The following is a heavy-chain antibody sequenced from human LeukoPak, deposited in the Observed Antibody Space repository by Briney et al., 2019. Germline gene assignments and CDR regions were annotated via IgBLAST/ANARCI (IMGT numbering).Heavy chain of an antibody. D-gene: IGHD2-2*02. Sequence: ASVKVSCKASGYTFTGYYMHWVRQASGQGLEWMGWINPNSGGTNYAQKFQGRVTMTRDASISTAYMELSRLRSDDTAVYYCARVVVPAAIVTGDWFDPWGQGTLVTVSS. CDR3: ARVVVPAAIVTGDWFDP. J-gene: IGHJ5*02. CDR1: GYTFTGYY. CDR2: INPNSGGT. V-gene: IGHV1-2*02.